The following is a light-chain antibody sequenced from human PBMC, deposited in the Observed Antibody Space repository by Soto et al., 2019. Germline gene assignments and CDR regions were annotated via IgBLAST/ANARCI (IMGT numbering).Light chain of an antibody. CDR2: KAS. CDR1: QSISSW. CDR3: QQYTSPFT. V-gene: IGKV1-5*03. Sequence: DIQMTQSPSTLSASVGDRVTITCRASQSISSWLAWYQQKPGKAPKLLIYKASSLESGVPSRFSGSGSGTEFTLTISSLQPDDFATYYCQQYTSPFTFGPGTKVEIK. J-gene: IGKJ3*01.